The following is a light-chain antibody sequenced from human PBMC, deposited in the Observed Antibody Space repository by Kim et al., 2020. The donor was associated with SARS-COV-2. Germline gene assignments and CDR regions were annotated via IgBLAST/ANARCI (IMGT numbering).Light chain of an antibody. CDR3: QSYDSYNVV. V-gene: IGLV6-57*04. CDR1: SGTIASNY. J-gene: IGLJ2*01. CDR2: EDN. Sequence: NFMLTQPHSVSESTGKTVTISCTRSSGTIASNYVQWYQQRPGSAPTTVIYEDNQRPSGVPDRFSGSIDSSSNSASLTISGLKTEDEADYYCQSYDSYNVVFGGGTQLTVL.